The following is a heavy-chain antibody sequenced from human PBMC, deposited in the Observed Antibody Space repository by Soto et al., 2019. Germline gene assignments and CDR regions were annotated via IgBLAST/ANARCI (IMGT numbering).Heavy chain of an antibody. CDR3: ARTYCGGDCYSLY. V-gene: IGHV1-69*14. Sequence: VQLVQSGAEVKKPGSSVKVSCKASGGTFSTFTVSWVRQAPGHGLEWMGGIIPLFETRHYAQKFQGRVTITPDTSTSTAYMELSSLRTEDTAVYYCARTYCGGDCYSLYWGRGALVTVSS. CDR1: GGTFSTFT. J-gene: IGHJ4*02. D-gene: IGHD2-21*02. CDR2: IIPLFETR.